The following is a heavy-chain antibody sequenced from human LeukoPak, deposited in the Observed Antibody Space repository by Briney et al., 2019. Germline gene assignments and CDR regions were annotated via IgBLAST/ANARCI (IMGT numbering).Heavy chain of an antibody. CDR1: GFTVSSNY. Sequence: GGSLRLSCAASGFTVSSNYMSWVRQAPGKGLEWVSVIYSGGSTYYADSVKGRFTISRDNSKNTLYLQMNSLRAEDTAVYYYARSDSSGYYYPTPFDYWGQGTLVAVSS. CDR2: IYSGGST. CDR3: ARSDSSGYYYPTPFDY. J-gene: IGHJ4*02. D-gene: IGHD3-22*01. V-gene: IGHV3-66*02.